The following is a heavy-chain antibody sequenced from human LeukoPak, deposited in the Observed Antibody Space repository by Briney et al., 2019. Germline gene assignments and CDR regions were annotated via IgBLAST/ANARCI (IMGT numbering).Heavy chain of an antibody. CDR2: IYYSGST. CDR3: AGRTRYYYHYGMDV. J-gene: IGHJ6*02. D-gene: IGHD1-14*01. Sequence: SETLSLTCTVSGGSISSYYWSWIRQPPGKGLEWIGYIYYSGSTNYNPSLKSRVTISVDTSKNQFSLKLSSVTAADTAVYYCAGRTRYYYHYGMDVWGQGTTVTVSS. CDR1: GGSISSYY. V-gene: IGHV4-59*01.